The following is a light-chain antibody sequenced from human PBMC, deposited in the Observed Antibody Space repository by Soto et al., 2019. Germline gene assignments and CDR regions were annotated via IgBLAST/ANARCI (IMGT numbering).Light chain of an antibody. J-gene: IGKJ4*01. Sequence: IPLVQSPSSLSSSVGDRVTITCRASQGINSYLAWYQQIPGKDPQLLIYEASSLQSRVPPKFSGSGSGTDFTLTISSLQVEDFARYYYLQTSSYPATFSGGTKVDIK. CDR2: EAS. V-gene: IGKV1-9*01. CDR3: LQTSSYPAT. CDR1: QGINSY.